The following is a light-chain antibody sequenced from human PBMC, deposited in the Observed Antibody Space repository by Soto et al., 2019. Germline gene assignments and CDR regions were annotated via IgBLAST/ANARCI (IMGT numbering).Light chain of an antibody. J-gene: IGKJ4*01. Sequence: TISSSTLSANVGDRVTITCWASQSISSWLAWYQQKPGKAPKLLIYDASSLESGVPSRLSGSGSGTEFTLTTSSLQPEDFATYYCQQLERYPSTFAGGTKVAIK. CDR1: QSISSW. V-gene: IGKV1-5*01. CDR2: DAS. CDR3: QQLERYPST.